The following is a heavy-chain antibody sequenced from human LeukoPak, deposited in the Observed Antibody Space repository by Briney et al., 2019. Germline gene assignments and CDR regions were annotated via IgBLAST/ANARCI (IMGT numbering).Heavy chain of an antibody. CDR1: GYSFTSYW. CDR3: ARSLVEMATIEGFGY. D-gene: IGHD5-24*01. V-gene: IGHV5-51*01. Sequence: PGESLKISCKGSGYSFTSYWIGWVRQMPGKGLEGMGIIYPGDSDTRYSPSFQGQVTISADKSISTAYLQWSSLKASDTAMYYCARSLVEMATIEGFGYWGQGTLVTVSS. J-gene: IGHJ4*02. CDR2: IYPGDSDT.